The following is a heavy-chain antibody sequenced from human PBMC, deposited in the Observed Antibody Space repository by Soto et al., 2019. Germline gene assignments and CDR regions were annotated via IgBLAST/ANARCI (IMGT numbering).Heavy chain of an antibody. Sequence: QVQLVESGGGLVRPGGSLRLSCEASGFTFRDYYMTWFRQAPGKGLEWLSYIDSSTKYTNYADSVKGRFTISRDNAKNSLYLQMTSLRADDTAVYYCAREYYYTMDVLGQGTMVTVSS. CDR3: AREYYYTMDV. CDR2: IDSSTKYT. CDR1: GFTFRDYY. J-gene: IGHJ6*02. V-gene: IGHV3-11*05.